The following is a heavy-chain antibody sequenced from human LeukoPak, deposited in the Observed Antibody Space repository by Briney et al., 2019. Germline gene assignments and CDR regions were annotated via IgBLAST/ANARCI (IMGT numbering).Heavy chain of an antibody. CDR1: RGSISSSAYY. CDR2: IYYSGST. J-gene: IGHJ5*02. V-gene: IGHV4-39*01. CDR3: ARQGYDTTCFDP. Sequence: SETLSLTCTVSRGSISSSAYYWGWIRQSPGKGLEWIGSIYYSGSTYYKPSLKSRVTISVDTSKNQFSLKLSSVTAADTALYFCARQGYDTTCFDPWGQGTLVTVSS. D-gene: IGHD5-12*01.